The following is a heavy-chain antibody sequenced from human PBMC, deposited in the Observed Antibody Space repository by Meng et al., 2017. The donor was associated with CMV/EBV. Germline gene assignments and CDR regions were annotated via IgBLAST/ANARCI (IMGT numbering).Heavy chain of an antibody. CDR1: GDTVTGYY. D-gene: IGHD2-21*01. CDR3: ARSFCGGDCYATFDY. CDR2: INPNSGGT. V-gene: IGHV1-2*02. Sequence: SGDTVTGYYMHWVRQAPGQGIEWMGWINPNSGGTNYAQKFQGRVTMTRDTSISTAYMELSRLRSDVTAVYYCARSFCGGDCYATFDYWGQGTLVTVSS. J-gene: IGHJ4*02.